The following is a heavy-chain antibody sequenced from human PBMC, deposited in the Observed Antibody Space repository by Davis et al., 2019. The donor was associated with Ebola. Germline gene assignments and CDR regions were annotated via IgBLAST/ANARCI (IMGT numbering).Heavy chain of an antibody. CDR1: GFTFSSYA. J-gene: IGHJ4*02. CDR3: ARERITMVRGVIITMRYFDY. CDR2: ISGSGGST. Sequence: PGGSLRLSCAASGFTFSSYAMTWVRQAPGKGLEWVSAISGSGGSTYYADSVKGRFTISRDNSKNTLYLQMNRLRAEDTAVYYCARERITMVRGVIITMRYFDYWGQGTLVTVSS. V-gene: IGHV3-23*01. D-gene: IGHD3-10*01.